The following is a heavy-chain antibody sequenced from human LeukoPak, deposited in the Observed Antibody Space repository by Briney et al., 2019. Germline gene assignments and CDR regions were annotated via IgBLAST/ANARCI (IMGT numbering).Heavy chain of an antibody. Sequence: GASVKVSCKASGYTFTSYDINWVRQATGQGLEWMGWMNPNSGNTGYAQKLQGRVTMTTDTSTSTAYMELRSLRSDDTAVYYCARDWQQHHNWFDPWGQGTLVTVSS. D-gene: IGHD6-13*01. CDR3: ARDWQQHHNWFDP. CDR1: GYTFTSYD. V-gene: IGHV1-8*01. J-gene: IGHJ5*02. CDR2: MNPNSGNT.